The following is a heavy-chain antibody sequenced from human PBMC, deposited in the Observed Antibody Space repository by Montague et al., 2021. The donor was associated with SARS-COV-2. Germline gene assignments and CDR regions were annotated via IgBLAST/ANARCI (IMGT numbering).Heavy chain of an antibody. J-gene: IGHJ6*02. V-gene: IGHV6-1*01. CDR3: TSGREGNYNVMDV. Sequence: CAISGDSVSSNSATWNWVRQSPSRGLEWLGRTYYRSKWYNDYAXXXRGRVTINPDTSKNQFSLQLNSVTPEDTATYYCTSGREGNYNVMDVWGQGTTVAVSS. CDR1: GDSVSSNSAT. CDR2: TYYRSKWYN. D-gene: IGHD1-1*01.